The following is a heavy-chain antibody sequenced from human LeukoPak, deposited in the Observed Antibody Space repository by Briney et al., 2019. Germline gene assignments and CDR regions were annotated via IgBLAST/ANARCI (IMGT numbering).Heavy chain of an antibody. Sequence: GGSLRLSCAASGFTFSSYGMHWVRQAPGRGLEWVAVISYDGSNKYYADSVKGRFTISRDNAKNSLYLQMNSLKVEDTAIYYCARDNWVDCWGQGTLVTVSS. J-gene: IGHJ5*01. CDR2: ISYDGSNK. CDR3: ARDNWVDC. V-gene: IGHV3-30*03. CDR1: GFTFSSYG.